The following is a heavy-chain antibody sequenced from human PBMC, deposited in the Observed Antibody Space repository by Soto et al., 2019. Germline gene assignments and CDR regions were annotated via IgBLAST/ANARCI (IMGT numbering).Heavy chain of an antibody. Sequence: QVQLVQSGVEVKKPGASVKVSCTASGYTFTSYGINWVRQAPGQGLEWMGWISDYNGNTNYAQKLQGRVTMTADPAPSTAYMELRSLRSDDTAVYYCARGYGTDAFDIWGQGTMVTVSS. D-gene: IGHD4-17*01. J-gene: IGHJ3*02. CDR2: ISDYNGNT. CDR1: GYTFTSYG. V-gene: IGHV1-18*01. CDR3: ARGYGTDAFDI.